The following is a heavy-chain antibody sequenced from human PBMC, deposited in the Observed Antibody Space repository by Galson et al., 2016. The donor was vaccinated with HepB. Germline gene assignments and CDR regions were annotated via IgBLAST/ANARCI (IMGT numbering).Heavy chain of an antibody. V-gene: IGHV3-23*01. D-gene: IGHD1-26*01. CDR2: VTGGGDT. Sequence: SLRLSCAASGFTFISSAINWIRQPPGKGLEWVSSVTGGGDTYYADSMKGRFTISRDNSKKTVWLQINSLRAEDKAVYYCAKEVGARKGPYYWGQGTLVTVSS. CDR1: GFTFISSA. CDR3: AKEVGARKGPYY. J-gene: IGHJ4*02.